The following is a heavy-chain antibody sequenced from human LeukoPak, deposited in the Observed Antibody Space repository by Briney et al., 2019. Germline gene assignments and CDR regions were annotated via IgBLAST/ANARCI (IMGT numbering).Heavy chain of an antibody. CDR1: GYTFTSYD. J-gene: IGHJ3*02. Sequence: ASVKVSCKASGYTFTSYDINWVRQATGQGLECMGWMNPNSGNTGYAQKFQGRVTMTRNTSISTAYMELSSLRSEDTAVYYCARGLRYYDSSGYYSEADAFDIWGQGTMVTVSS. CDR3: ARGLRYYDSSGYYSEADAFDI. D-gene: IGHD3-22*01. V-gene: IGHV1-8*01. CDR2: MNPNSGNT.